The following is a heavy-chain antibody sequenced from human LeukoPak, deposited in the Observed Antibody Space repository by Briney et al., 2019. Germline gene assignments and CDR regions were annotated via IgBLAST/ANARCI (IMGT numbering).Heavy chain of an antibody. CDR2: ISSSSSYI. D-gene: IGHD5-12*01. CDR1: GFTFSSYS. V-gene: IGHV3-21*01. J-gene: IGHJ4*02. Sequence: GGSLRLSCAASGFTFSSYSMNWVRQAPGKGLEWVSSISSSSSYIYYADSVKGRFTISRDNAKNSLYLQMNSLGAEDTAVYYCARVVRGYSGYDWNFDYWGQGTLVTVSS. CDR3: ARVVRGYSGYDWNFDY.